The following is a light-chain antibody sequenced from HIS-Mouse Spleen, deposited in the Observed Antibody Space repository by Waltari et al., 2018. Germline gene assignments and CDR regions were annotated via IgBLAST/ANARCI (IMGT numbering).Light chain of an antibody. CDR1: ALPKTY. J-gene: IGLJ2*01. V-gene: IGLV3-10*01. CDR2: EDS. CDR3: YSTDSSGNHRV. Sequence: SYELTQPPSVSVSPGQTASITCPGDALPKTYAYWYQQKSGQAPVLVIYEDSKRPSGIPERFSGSSSGTMATLTISGAQVEDEADYYCYSTDSSGNHRVFGGGTKLTVL.